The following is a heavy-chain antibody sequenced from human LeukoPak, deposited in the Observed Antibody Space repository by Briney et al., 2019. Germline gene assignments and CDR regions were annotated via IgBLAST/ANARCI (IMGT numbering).Heavy chain of an antibody. V-gene: IGHV4-38-2*02. J-gene: IGHJ4*02. CDR2: INHSGST. Sequence: SETLSLTCSVSGYFLSSGFYWGWIRQPPGKGLEWIGEINHSGSTNYNPSLKSRVTISVDTSKNQFSLKLSSVTAADTAVYYCARGRPWYSSSSLGYWGQGTLVTVSS. D-gene: IGHD6-13*01. CDR3: ARGRPWYSSSSLGY. CDR1: GYFLSSGFY.